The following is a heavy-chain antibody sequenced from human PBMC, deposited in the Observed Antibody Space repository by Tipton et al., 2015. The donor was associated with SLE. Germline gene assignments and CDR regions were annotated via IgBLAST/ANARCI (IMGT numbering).Heavy chain of an antibody. CDR3: AREAWGHAFDI. J-gene: IGHJ3*02. D-gene: IGHD2-21*01. V-gene: IGHV4-34*10. CDR1: GGSFSDYY. CDR2: INQSGHT. Sequence: LRLSCVVSGGSFSDYYWSWIRQPPGEGPVWIGDINQSGHTNYNPSLKSRVTMSMDTSNNQLSLKLSSVTAADTAVYYCAREAWGHAFDIWGQGTMVTVSS.